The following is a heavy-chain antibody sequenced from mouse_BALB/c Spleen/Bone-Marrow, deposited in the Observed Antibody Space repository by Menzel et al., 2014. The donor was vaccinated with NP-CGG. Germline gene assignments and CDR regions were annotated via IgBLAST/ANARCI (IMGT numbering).Heavy chain of an antibody. CDR2: IRNKVNGYTA. J-gene: IGHJ2*01. V-gene: IGHV7-3*02. CDR1: GFTFTDYY. Sequence: EVMLVESGGGLVQPGGSLRLSCATSGFTFTDYYMTWVRQPPGEALEWLAFIRNKVNGYTAEYSASVKGRFTVSRDDSQSILYLQMNTLRAEDSATYYCAKFTGTGYFGSWGQGTTLTVSS. CDR3: AKFTGTGYFGS. D-gene: IGHD4-1*01.